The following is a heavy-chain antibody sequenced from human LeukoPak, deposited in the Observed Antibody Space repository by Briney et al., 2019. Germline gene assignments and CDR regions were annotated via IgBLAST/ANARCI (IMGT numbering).Heavy chain of an antibody. Sequence: ASVTVSCKASGYTFTSYGISWVRQAPGQGLEGMGWISAYNGNTNYAQNLHGRVTMTTDTSTSTAYMELRSLRSDDTAVYYCARVPLEATMVRGVIPNWFDHWGQGTLVTVSS. CDR3: ARVPLEATMVRGVIPNWFDH. CDR2: ISAYNGNT. V-gene: IGHV1-18*04. CDR1: GYTFTSYG. D-gene: IGHD3-10*01. J-gene: IGHJ5*02.